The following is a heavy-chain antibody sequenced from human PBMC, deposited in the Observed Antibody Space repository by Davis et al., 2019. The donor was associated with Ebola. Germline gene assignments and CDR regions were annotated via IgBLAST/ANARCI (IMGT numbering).Heavy chain of an antibody. D-gene: IGHD3-16*01. Sequence: GESLKISCAASGFTFSSYAMSWVRQAPGKGLEWISGIIGSGGRSDHADSVKGRFTITRDSSKNTLYLQMNSLRAEDTAVYYCARDPHNRNYWDYWGQGTLVTVSS. CDR3: ARDPHNRNYWDY. V-gene: IGHV3-23*01. J-gene: IGHJ4*02. CDR2: IIGSGGRS. CDR1: GFTFSSYA.